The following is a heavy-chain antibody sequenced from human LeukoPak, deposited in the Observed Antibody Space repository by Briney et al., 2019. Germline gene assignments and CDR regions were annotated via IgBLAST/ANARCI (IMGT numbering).Heavy chain of an antibody. CDR1: GYTFTGYY. J-gene: IGHJ6*02. CDR2: IIPILGIA. CDR3: ARGSATVTTWGYYYGMDV. Sequence: ASVKVSCKASGYTFTGYYIHWVRQAPGQGLEWMGRIIPILGIANYAQKFQGRVTITADKSTSTAYMELSSLRSEDTAVYYCARGSATVTTWGYYYGMDVWGQGTTVTVSS. V-gene: IGHV1-69*04. D-gene: IGHD4-17*01.